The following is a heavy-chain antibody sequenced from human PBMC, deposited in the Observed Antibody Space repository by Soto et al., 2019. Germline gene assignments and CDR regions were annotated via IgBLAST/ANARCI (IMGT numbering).Heavy chain of an antibody. D-gene: IGHD2-2*01. J-gene: IGHJ4*02. V-gene: IGHV1-18*01. CDR2: ISGYNSDP. Sequence: QVPVVQSGAEVKKPGASVKVSCKTSGYTFSNYGISWVRQAPGQGLEWMGWISGYNSDPNYAQKFQGRVTLTTDTFPSTGYMELGGLRSDDTAVYFCARDRCSTTSCEADFWGQGTLVTVSS. CDR3: ARDRCSTTSCEADF. CDR1: GYTFSNYG.